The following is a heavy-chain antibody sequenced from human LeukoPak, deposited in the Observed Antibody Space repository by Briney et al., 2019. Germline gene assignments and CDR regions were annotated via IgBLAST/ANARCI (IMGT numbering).Heavy chain of an antibody. Sequence: RSLRLSCAASGFTFSRSAVHWVRQAPGKGLEWVAVISHDGSNTDYTDSVKGRFTISRDNSKHTLYLQMNSLRAEDTALYYCARNDYYDSRTIDSWGQGTLVTVSS. D-gene: IGHD3-22*01. J-gene: IGHJ4*02. CDR2: ISHDGSNT. CDR3: ARNDYYDSRTIDS. CDR1: GFTFSRSA. V-gene: IGHV3-30*03.